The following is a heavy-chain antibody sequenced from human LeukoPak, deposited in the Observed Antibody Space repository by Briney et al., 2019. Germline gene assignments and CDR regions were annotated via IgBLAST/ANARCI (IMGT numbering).Heavy chain of an antibody. CDR1: GGSISSGSYY. J-gene: IGHJ4*02. D-gene: IGHD2-2*02. CDR3: ARGRGVVVPAAIGDFDY. CDR2: IYTSGST. V-gene: IGHV4-61*02. Sequence: SETLSLTCTVSGGSISSGSYYWSWIRQPAGKGLEWIGRIYTSGSTNYNPSLRSRVTISVDTSKNQLSLKLSSVTAADTAVYYCARGRGVVVPAAIGDFDYWGQGTLVTVSS.